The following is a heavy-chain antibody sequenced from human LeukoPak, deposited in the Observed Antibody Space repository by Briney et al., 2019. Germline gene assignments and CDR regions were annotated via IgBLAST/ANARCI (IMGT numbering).Heavy chain of an antibody. Sequence: ASVKVSCKASGYTFTSYYMHWVRQAPGQGLEWMGIINPSGGSTSYAQKFQGRVTMTRDTSTSTVYMELSSLRSEDTAVYYCARDFGRIVVVPAAMRGWFDPWGQGTLVTASS. D-gene: IGHD2-2*01. CDR2: INPSGGST. J-gene: IGHJ5*02. CDR3: ARDFGRIVVVPAAMRGWFDP. CDR1: GYTFTSYY. V-gene: IGHV1-46*01.